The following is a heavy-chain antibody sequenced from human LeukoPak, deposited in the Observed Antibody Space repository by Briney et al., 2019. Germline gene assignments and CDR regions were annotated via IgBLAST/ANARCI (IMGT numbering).Heavy chain of an antibody. J-gene: IGHJ4*02. D-gene: IGHD2-21*02. CDR1: GYTFIHYY. CDR2: IKPSGGDT. Sequence: GASVKVSCKASGYTFIHYYMHWVRQAPGQGLEWMGIIKPSGGDTICAQKFQGRVTMTRDTSTSTVYLELSSLRSEDTAVYYCARSLLGGDCHIWGQGTLVTASS. V-gene: IGHV1-46*01. CDR3: ARSLLGGDCHI.